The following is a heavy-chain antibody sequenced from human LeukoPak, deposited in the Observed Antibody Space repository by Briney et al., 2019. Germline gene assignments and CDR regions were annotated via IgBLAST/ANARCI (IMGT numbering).Heavy chain of an antibody. CDR3: ATEVAGTPFLRY. CDR1: GGSISSSPYY. J-gene: IGHJ4*02. D-gene: IGHD6-19*01. Sequence: PSETLSLTCTVSGGSISSSPYYWGWIRQPPGKGLEWIGTIYYSGSTYYNPSLKSRVTISVDTSKNQFSLKLSSVTAADTAVYYCATEVAGTPFLRYWGQGILVTVSS. V-gene: IGHV4-39*07. CDR2: IYYSGST.